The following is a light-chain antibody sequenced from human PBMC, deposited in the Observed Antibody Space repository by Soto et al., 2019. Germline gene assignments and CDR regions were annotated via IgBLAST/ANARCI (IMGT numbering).Light chain of an antibody. V-gene: IGKV1-5*03. CDR1: QTISTW. J-gene: IGKJ1*01. Sequence: IQMTQSPSTLSASVGDRVTFTCRASQTISTWLAWYQQKPGEAPKLLIYKASTLEVGVPSRFSASCSGTEFTLTITTLQPADFATYDCQQYNSYPWTFGQGTKV. CDR2: KAS. CDR3: QQYNSYPWT.